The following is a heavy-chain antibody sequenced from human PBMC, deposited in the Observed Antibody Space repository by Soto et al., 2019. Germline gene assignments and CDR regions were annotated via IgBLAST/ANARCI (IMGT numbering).Heavy chain of an antibody. J-gene: IGHJ4*02. D-gene: IGHD5-18*01. CDR3: ARGSIQPNGRYFAY. CDR2: INSDGSST. V-gene: IGHV3-74*01. Sequence: EVQLVESGGGLVQPGGSLRLSCAASGFTFSSYWMHWVRQAPGKGLVWVSRINSDGSSTSYADSVKGRFTISRDNAKNTLYRQMNSLRAEDTAVYYCARGSIQPNGRYFAYWGQGTLVTVSS. CDR1: GFTFSSYW.